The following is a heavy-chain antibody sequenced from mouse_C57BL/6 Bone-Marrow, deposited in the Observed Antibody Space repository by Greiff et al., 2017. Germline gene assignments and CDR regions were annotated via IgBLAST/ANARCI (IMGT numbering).Heavy chain of an antibody. V-gene: IGHV1-85*01. D-gene: IGHD1-1*01. CDR3: ARDYGSSYWYFDV. CDR1: GYTFTSYD. Sequence: QVQLQQSGPELVKPGASVKLSCKASGYTFTSYDINWVKQRPGQGLEWIGWIYPRDGSTKYNEKFKGKATFTVDTSSSTAYMELHSLPSEDSAVYFCARDYGSSYWYFDVWGTGTTVTVSS. J-gene: IGHJ1*03. CDR2: IYPRDGST.